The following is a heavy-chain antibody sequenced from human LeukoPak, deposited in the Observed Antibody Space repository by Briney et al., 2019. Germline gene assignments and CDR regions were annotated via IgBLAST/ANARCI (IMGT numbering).Heavy chain of an antibody. CDR2: ISYDGSNK. V-gene: IGHV3-30*03. Sequence: GGSLRLSCAASGFTFSSYGMHWVRQAPGKGLEWVAVISYDGSNKYYADSVKGRFTISRDNSKNTLYPQMNSLRAEDTAVYYCATRSYFDYWGQGTLVTVSS. CDR3: ATRSYFDY. J-gene: IGHJ4*02. CDR1: GFTFSSYG.